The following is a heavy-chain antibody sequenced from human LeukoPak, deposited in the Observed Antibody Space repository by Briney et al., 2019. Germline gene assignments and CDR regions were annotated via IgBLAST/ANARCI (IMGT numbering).Heavy chain of an antibody. CDR3: AKGSGDSRPYYFDY. CDR2: INTDGSST. V-gene: IGHV3-74*01. Sequence: GGSLILSCAASGFTFSSYWMHWVRQTPGKGLVWVSRINTDGSSTSYADSVKGRFTVSRDNSKNTVYLDMDSLRADDTAVYYCAKGSGDSRPYYFDYWGQGALVTVSS. D-gene: IGHD2-15*01. J-gene: IGHJ4*02. CDR1: GFTFSSYW.